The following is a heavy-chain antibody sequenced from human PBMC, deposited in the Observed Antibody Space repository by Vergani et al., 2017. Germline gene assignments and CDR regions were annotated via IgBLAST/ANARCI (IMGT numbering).Heavy chain of an antibody. CDR2: IKQDGSEK. V-gene: IGHV3-7*02. D-gene: IGHD6-19*01. CDR1: GFTFSSYW. J-gene: IGHJ4*02. Sequence: EVQLVESGGGLVQPGGSLRLSCAASGFTFSSYWMSWVRQAPGKGLEWVANIKQDGSEKYYVDSVKGRFTISRDNAKNSLYLQMNSLRAEDTAVYYCAKAHSSGWYYFDYCGQGTLVTVSS. CDR3: AKAHSSGWYYFDY.